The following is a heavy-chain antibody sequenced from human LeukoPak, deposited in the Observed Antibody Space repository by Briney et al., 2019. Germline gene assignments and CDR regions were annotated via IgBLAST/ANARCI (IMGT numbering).Heavy chain of an antibody. CDR1: GGSISTSPYY. V-gene: IGHV4-39*01. CDR2: IYYSGNT. D-gene: IGHD3-9*01. J-gene: IGHJ4*02. CDR3: ARRRTYDILTGYPQYYFDY. Sequence: LETLSLTCSVSGGSISTSPYYWGWIRQPPRKGLEWIGDIYYSGNTYYNPSLKSRVTIYVETSKNQVSLKVPSVTAADTAVYYCARRRTYDILTGYPQYYFDYWGQGALVTVSS.